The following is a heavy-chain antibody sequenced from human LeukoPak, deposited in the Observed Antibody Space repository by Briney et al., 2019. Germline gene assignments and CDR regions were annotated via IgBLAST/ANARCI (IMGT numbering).Heavy chain of an antibody. CDR3: ARRPGMYYYYGMDV. V-gene: IGHV4-59*01. D-gene: IGHD1-26*01. Sequence: SETLSLTCTVSGGSISSYYWSWIRQPPGKGLEWIGYIYYSGSTNYNPSLKSRVTISVDTSKNQFSLKLSSVTAADTAVYYCARRPGMYYYYGMDVWGQGTTVTVSS. CDR2: IYYSGST. J-gene: IGHJ6*02. CDR1: GGSISSYY.